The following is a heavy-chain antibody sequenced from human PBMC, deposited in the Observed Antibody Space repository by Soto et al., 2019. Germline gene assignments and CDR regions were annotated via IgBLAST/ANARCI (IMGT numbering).Heavy chain of an antibody. D-gene: IGHD3-22*01. CDR2: ISAYNGKT. V-gene: IGHV1-18*01. CDR3: ARSITMIVVGAFDI. J-gene: IGHJ3*02. CDR1: GYTFTSYG. Sequence: ASVKVSCKASGYTFTSYGISWVRQAPGQGLEWMGLISAYNGKTNYAQKLQGRVTMTTDTSTSTAYMELRSLRSDDTAVYYCARSITMIVVGAFDIWGQGTMVTVSS.